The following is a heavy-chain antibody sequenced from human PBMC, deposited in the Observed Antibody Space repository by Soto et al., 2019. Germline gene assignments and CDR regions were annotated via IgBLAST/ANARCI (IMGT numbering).Heavy chain of an antibody. CDR2: FDPEDGET. D-gene: IGHD1-20*01. CDR1: GYTLTELS. CDR3: ATDPRIPGTSFYYNGMDV. V-gene: IGHV1-24*01. Sequence: ASVKVSCKVSGYTLTELSMHWVRQAPGKGLEWMGGFDPEDGETIYAQKFQGRVTMTEDTSTDTAYMELSSLRSEDTAVYYCATDPRIPGTSFYYNGMDVWGQGTTVTVS. J-gene: IGHJ6*02.